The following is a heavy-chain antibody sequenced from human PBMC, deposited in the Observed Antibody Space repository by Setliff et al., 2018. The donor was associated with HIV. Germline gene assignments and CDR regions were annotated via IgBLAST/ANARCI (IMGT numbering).Heavy chain of an antibody. D-gene: IGHD2-15*01. J-gene: IGHJ5*02. CDR3: ARLAREEYCRGRTCYPNWFDP. Sequence: SVKVSCKASGGTFSNYAISWVRQAPGQGLEWMGGSIPIYGTANYAQKFQGRVTITADESTSTAYMELSSLRSEDTAVYYCARLAREEYCRGRTCYPNWFDPWGPGTLVTVSS. CDR2: SIPIYGTA. CDR1: GGTFSNYA. V-gene: IGHV1-69*13.